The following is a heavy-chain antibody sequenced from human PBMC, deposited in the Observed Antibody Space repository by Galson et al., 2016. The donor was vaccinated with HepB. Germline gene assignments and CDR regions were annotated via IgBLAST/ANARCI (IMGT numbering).Heavy chain of an antibody. J-gene: IGHJ5*02. CDR3: AKANIIMVTLGIYLDT. CDR2: VSGHAGST. Sequence: SLRLSCATSGFAFNTYAMNWVRQAPGKGLEWVAGVSGHAGSTYYADSVKGRFAISRDNSKNTLFPQMNGLRADDTAVYYCAKANIIMVTLGIYLDTWGPGTLVTVSS. V-gene: IGHV3-23*01. D-gene: IGHD2/OR15-2a*01. CDR1: GFAFNTYA.